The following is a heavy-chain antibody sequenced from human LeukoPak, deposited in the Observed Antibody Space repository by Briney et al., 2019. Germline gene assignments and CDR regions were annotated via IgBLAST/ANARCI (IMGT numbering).Heavy chain of an antibody. CDR3: ARARSNYYFDY. J-gene: IGHJ4*02. CDR2: INHSGST. CDR1: GGSFSGYY. Sequence: SETLSLTCTVYGGSFSGYYWSWIRQPPGKGLEWIGEINHSGSTNYNPSLKSRVTISVDTSKNQFSLKLSSVTAADTAVYYCARARSNYYFDYWGQGTLVTVSS. D-gene: IGHD4-11*01. V-gene: IGHV4-34*01.